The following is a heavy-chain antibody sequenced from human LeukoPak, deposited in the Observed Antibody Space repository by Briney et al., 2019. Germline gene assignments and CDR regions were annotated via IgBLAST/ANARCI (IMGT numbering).Heavy chain of an antibody. V-gene: IGHV3-11*01. CDR1: GITLSDYY. CDR3: AREQGSSWRPDAFDI. D-gene: IGHD6-13*01. J-gene: IGHJ3*02. CDR2: ISSSGSTI. Sequence: GGSLRLSCAASGITLSDYYMSWIRQAPGKGLEWVSYISSSGSTIYYADSVKGRFTISRDNAKNSLYLQMNSLRAEDTAVYYCAREQGSSWRPDAFDIWGQGTMVTVSS.